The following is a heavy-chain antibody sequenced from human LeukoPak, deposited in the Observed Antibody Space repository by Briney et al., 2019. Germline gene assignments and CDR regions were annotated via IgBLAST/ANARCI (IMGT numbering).Heavy chain of an antibody. CDR3: AKVPLIAAPKHFDY. J-gene: IGHJ4*02. CDR2: ITGSGGST. D-gene: IGHD6-13*01. Sequence: GGSLRLSCAASGFIFSSYGMHWVRQAPGKGLEWVSAITGSGGSTYYADSVKGRFTISRDNSKNTLYLQMNRLRAEDTAVYYSAKVPLIAAPKHFDYWGQGTLVTVSS. V-gene: IGHV3-23*01. CDR1: GFIFSSYG.